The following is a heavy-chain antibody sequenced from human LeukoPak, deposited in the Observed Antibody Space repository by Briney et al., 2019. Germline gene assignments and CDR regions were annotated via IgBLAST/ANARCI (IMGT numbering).Heavy chain of an antibody. D-gene: IGHD6-13*01. J-gene: IGHJ3*02. V-gene: IGHV4-61*08. Sequence: SDTLSLTCTVSSGSVSSVGYYWSWIRQPPGKGMDWIGYIYSDGSTNYNPSLKSRVTISADTSKNQFSLKLSSVTAADTAVYYCATRLGSSWYENRLGAFDIWGQGTMVTVSS. CDR2: IYSDGST. CDR1: SGSVSSVGYY. CDR3: ATRLGSSWYENRLGAFDI.